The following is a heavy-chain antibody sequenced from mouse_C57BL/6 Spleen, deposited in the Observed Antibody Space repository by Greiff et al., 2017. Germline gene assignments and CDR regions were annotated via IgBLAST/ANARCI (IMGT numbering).Heavy chain of an antibody. Sequence: VQLVESGGGLVKPGGSLKLSCAASGFTFSDYGMHWVRQAPGKGLEWVAYIISGSSTIYYADTVKGRFTISRDKAKNTLFLQMTSLRSEDTAMYYCARDTTAVPYYFDYCGEGTTPPVSS. CDR2: IISGSSTI. V-gene: IGHV5-17*01. J-gene: IGHJ2*01. D-gene: IGHD1-1*01. CDR1: GFTFSDYG. CDR3: ARDTTAVPYYFDY.